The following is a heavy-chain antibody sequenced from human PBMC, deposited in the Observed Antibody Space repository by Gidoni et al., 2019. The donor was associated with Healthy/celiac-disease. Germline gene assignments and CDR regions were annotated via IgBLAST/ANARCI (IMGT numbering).Heavy chain of an antibody. CDR1: GFTFSSYW. CDR3: ARDRRITIFGVVIAYFDY. Sequence: EVQLVESGGGLVQPGGSLRLSCAASGFTFSSYWMSWVRQAPGKGLEWVANIKQDGSEKYYVDSVKGRFTISRDNAKNSLYLQMNSLRAEDTAGYYCARDRRITIFGVVIAYFDYWGQGTLVTVSS. J-gene: IGHJ4*02. D-gene: IGHD3-3*01. CDR2: IKQDGSEK. V-gene: IGHV3-7*01.